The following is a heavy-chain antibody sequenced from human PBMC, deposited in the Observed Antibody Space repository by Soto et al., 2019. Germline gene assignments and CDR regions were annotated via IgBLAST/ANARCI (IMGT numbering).Heavy chain of an antibody. V-gene: IGHV3-23*01. J-gene: IGHJ6*02. CDR2: XSXXGVST. Sequence: GGSLRLSCAASGFTFSSYAMSWVRQAPGKGLEWVSAXSXXGVSTYYADSVKGRFTISRDNSKNKLYMKINSLRAEDTAVYYCAKDSSSSYYYYYGMDVWGQGPTVTVSS. CDR3: AKDSSSSYYYYYGMDV. CDR1: GFTFSSYA. D-gene: IGHD6-6*01.